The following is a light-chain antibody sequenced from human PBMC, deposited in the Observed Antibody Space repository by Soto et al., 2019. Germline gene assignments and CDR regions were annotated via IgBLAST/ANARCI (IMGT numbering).Light chain of an antibody. J-gene: IGKJ2*01. Sequence: DIQMTQSPSTLSASVGDRVTITCRASQTISSWLAWYQQKPGKAPNLLIYKASNLQSGIPSRLSGSGSGTEFTSTISSLQTDDFATDSCQQYSSYPYTFGQGTKLEI. CDR2: KAS. CDR3: QQYSSYPYT. V-gene: IGKV1-5*03. CDR1: QTISSW.